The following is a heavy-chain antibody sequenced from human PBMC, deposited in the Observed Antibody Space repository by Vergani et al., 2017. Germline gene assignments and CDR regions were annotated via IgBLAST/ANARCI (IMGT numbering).Heavy chain of an antibody. J-gene: IGHJ5*02. CDR2: INTNTGNP. CDR1: GYSFTSYA. Sequence: QVQLLQSGSELKKPGASVKVSCKASGYSFTSYAMNWVRQAPGQGLEWMGWINTNTGNPTYAQGFTGRFVFSLDTSVSTAYLQISSLKAEDTAVYYCARIDSSGYYYGGWFDPWGQGTLVTVSS. D-gene: IGHD3-22*01. V-gene: IGHV7-4-1*02. CDR3: ARIDSSGYYYGGWFDP.